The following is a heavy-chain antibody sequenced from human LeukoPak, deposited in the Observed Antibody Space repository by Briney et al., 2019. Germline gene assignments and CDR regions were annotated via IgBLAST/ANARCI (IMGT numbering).Heavy chain of an antibody. CDR3: ARPIFPYCGGDCPNAFDI. D-gene: IGHD2-21*02. Sequence: SETLSLTCTVSGGSISSYYWSWIRQPPGKGLGWVGDIYYSGSTNYNPSLKSRVTISVDTSKNQFSLKLSSVTAADTAVYYCARPIFPYCGGDCPNAFDIWGQGTMVTVSS. V-gene: IGHV4-59*08. CDR1: GGSISSYY. CDR2: IYYSGST. J-gene: IGHJ3*02.